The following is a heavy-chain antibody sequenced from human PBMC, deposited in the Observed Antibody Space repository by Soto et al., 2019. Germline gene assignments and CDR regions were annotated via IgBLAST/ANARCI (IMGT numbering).Heavy chain of an antibody. D-gene: IGHD3-3*01. Sequence: GGSLRLSCAASGFTFSNAWMSWVRQAPGKGLEWVGRIKSKTDGGTTDYAAPVKGRFTISRDDSKNTLYLQMNSLKTEDTAVYYCTTRESDFWSGYFDYWGQGTLVTVSS. CDR3: TTRESDFWSGYFDY. CDR1: GFTFSNAW. J-gene: IGHJ4*02. CDR2: IKSKTDGGTT. V-gene: IGHV3-15*01.